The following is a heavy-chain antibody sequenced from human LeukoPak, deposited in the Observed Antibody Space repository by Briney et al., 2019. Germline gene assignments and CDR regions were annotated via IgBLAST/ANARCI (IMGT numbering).Heavy chain of an antibody. CDR2: INPNSGGT. CDR1: GYKLTDNW. CDR3: ARWFGELSRSTDY. J-gene: IGHJ4*02. V-gene: IGHV1-2*02. Sequence: GASVKVSCKAFGYKLTDNWIHWVRQAPGQGLERMGWINPNSGGTNYAQKFQGRVTMTRDTSISTAYMELSRLRSDDTAVYYCARWFGELSRSTDYWGQGTLVTVSS. D-gene: IGHD3-10*01.